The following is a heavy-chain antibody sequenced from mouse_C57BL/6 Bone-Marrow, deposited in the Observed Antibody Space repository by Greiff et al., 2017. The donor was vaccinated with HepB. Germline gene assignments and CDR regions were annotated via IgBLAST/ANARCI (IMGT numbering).Heavy chain of an antibody. V-gene: IGHV5-16*01. J-gene: IGHJ4*01. CDR3: ARDVTGYAMDY. CDR2: INYDGSST. CDR1: GFTFSDYY. Sequence: EVKVVESEGGLVQPGSSMKLSCTASGFTFSDYYMAWVRQVPEKGLEWVANINYDGSSTYYLDSLKSRFIISRDNAKNILYLQMSSLKSEDTATYYCARDVTGYAMDYWGQGTSVTVSS. D-gene: IGHD4-1*01.